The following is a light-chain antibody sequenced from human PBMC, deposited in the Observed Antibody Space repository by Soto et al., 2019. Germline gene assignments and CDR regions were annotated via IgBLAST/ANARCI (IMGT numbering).Light chain of an antibody. V-gene: IGKV1-39*01. Sequence: DIQMTQSPYSLSASVGDSVTITCRASQNIRTYLNRYQQKPGRAPKLLIHSASALPSGVPSRFSGSGSGTEFTLTMSGLQPEDFATYYCQQGHSTPYTFGQGTKVDIK. CDR3: QQGHSTPYT. J-gene: IGKJ2*01. CDR2: SAS. CDR1: QNIRTY.